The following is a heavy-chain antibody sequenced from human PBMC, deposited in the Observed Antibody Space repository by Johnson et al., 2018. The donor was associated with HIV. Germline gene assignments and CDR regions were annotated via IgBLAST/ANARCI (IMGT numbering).Heavy chain of an antibody. CDR1: GFTFSSYG. CDR3: ARARLVWFRELWPHDAFDS. CDR2: IWYDGSNK. Sequence: QVQLVESGGGVVQPGRSLRLSCAASGFTFSSYGMHWVRQAPGKGLEWVAVIWYDGSNKYYADSVKGRFTISRDNSENTLYLQMNSLRAEDTAVYYCARARLVWFRELWPHDAFDSWGQGTKVTVSS. D-gene: IGHD3-10*01. V-gene: IGHV3-33*01. J-gene: IGHJ3*02.